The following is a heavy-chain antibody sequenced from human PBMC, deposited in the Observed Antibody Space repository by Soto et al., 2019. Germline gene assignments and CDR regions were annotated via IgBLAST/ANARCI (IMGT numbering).Heavy chain of an antibody. V-gene: IGHV3-74*01. CDR1: GFTFRNYA. CDR3: VRLYQLLFDP. D-gene: IGHD2-2*01. J-gene: IGHJ5*02. CDR2: INSDGSST. Sequence: AGGSLRLSCAAAGFTFRNYAMNWVRQAPGKGLELVSRINSDGSSTNYADSVKGRFTISRDNAKNTLYLQMNSLRAEDTAVYYCVRLYQLLFDPWGQGXLVTVYS.